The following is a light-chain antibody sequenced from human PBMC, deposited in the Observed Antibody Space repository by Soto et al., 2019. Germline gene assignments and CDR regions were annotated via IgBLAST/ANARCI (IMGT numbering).Light chain of an antibody. J-gene: IGKJ4*01. CDR2: DAS. Sequence: DIQMTQSPSTLSASVGDRVTITCRASQSVTTWLAWYQQNPGQAPKLLIYDASGLESGVPSRFTGSGSGTEFTLTINSLQPDDFATYYCQHYSDYPLTFGGGTKVDIK. CDR1: QSVTTW. CDR3: QHYSDYPLT. V-gene: IGKV1-5*01.